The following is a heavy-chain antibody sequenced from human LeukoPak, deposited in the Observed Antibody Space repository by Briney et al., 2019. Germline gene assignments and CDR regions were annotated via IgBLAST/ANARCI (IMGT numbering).Heavy chain of an antibody. J-gene: IGHJ5*02. CDR1: YW. Sequence: YWSWIRQPPGKGLEWMGIIYPADSDIRYSPSFQGQVTISADKSISTVYLQWSSLKASDTAMYYCARQEYCSGGSCYTWFDPWGQGTLVTVSS. D-gene: IGHD2-15*01. CDR3: ARQEYCSGGSCYTWFDP. V-gene: IGHV5-51*01. CDR2: IYPADSDI.